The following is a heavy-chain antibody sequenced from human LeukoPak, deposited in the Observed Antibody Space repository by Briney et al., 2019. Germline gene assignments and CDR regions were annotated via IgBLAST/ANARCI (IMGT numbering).Heavy chain of an antibody. D-gene: IGHD3-10*02. V-gene: IGHV4-59*01. J-gene: IGHJ4*02. CDR2: IYYSGNT. CDR1: GGSISPYY. CDR3: ARSTGTTMFIDY. Sequence: SETLSLTCTVSGGSISPYYWSWIRQPPGKGLEWLGYIYYSGNTDYNPSLKSRVAISVDTSRNQFSLKLSSVTAADTAVYYCARSTGTTMFIDYWGQGTLVTVSS.